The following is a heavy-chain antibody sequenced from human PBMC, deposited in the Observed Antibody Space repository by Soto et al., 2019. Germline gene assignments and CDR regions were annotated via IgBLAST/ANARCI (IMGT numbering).Heavy chain of an antibody. V-gene: IGHV1-46*01. CDR1: GYTFTSYY. CDR2: INPSGGSI. CDR3: ARDSEGIAAPGGLQH. D-gene: IGHD6-13*01. Sequence: GSSVKVSCKASGYTFTSYYMNWVRQAPGQGLEWIGIINPSGGSISDAQKFQGRVTMTRDTSTSTVYMELSSLRSEDTAVHYCARDSEGIAAPGGLQHWGQGTLVSVSS. J-gene: IGHJ1*01.